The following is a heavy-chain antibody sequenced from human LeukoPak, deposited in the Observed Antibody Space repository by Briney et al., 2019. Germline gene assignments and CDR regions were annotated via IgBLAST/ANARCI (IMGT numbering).Heavy chain of an antibody. V-gene: IGHV1-46*01. CDR3: AKWSSSGSYRLEGYFDY. CDR2: INPSGDST. D-gene: IGHD1-26*01. CDR1: GDTFTSYY. Sequence: EASVKVSCKASGDTFTSYYMHWVRQAPGQGLEWMGIINPSGDSTSYAQKFQGRVTMTRDMSTSTVYMELSSLRAEDTAVYYCAKWSSSGSYRLEGYFDYWGQGTLVTVSS. J-gene: IGHJ4*02.